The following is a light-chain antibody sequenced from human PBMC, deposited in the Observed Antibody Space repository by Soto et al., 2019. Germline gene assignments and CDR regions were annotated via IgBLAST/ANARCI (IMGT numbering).Light chain of an antibody. CDR2: GAF. V-gene: IGKV3-15*01. J-gene: IGKJ4*01. Sequence: EIVMTQSPATLSVSPGETATLSCRASQSVAFHLAWYQQKPGQGPRLLIYGAFTRATGIPARFSGSGSGTEVTLTISSLQSEDFAVYYFQQYKKWTPLTFGGGTKVEIK. CDR3: QQYKKWTPLT. CDR1: QSVAFH.